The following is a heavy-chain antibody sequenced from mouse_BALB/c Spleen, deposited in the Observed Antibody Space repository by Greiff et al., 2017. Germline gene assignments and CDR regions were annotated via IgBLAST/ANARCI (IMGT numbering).Heavy chain of an antibody. CDR1: GFTFSSYT. CDR2: ISNGGGST. D-gene: IGHD2-3*01. CDR3: ARHDDGYYYYAMDY. V-gene: IGHV5-12-2*01. J-gene: IGHJ4*01. Sequence: EVQLVESGGGLVKPGGSLKLSCAASGFTFSSYTMSWVRQTPEKRLEWVAYISNGGGSTYYPDTVKGRFTISRDNAKNTLYLQMSSLKSEDTAMYYCARHDDGYYYYAMDYWGQGTSVTVSS.